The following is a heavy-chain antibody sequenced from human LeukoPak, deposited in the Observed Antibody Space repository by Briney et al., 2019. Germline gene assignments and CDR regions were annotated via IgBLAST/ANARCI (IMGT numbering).Heavy chain of an antibody. Sequence: PSETLSLTCTVSGGSISSSSYYWGWIRQPPGQGLEWIGNIYYSGSTYYNPSLKSRVTISVDTSKNQFSLKLTSVTAADTAVYYCARRASVSGNWPRPLDYWGQRSLVTVSS. CDR2: IYYSGST. V-gene: IGHV4-39*01. CDR3: ARRASVSGNWPRPLDY. J-gene: IGHJ4*02. D-gene: IGHD6-19*01. CDR1: GGSISSSSYY.